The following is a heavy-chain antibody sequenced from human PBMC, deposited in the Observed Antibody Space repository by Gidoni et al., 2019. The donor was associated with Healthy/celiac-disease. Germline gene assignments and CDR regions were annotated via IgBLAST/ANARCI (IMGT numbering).Heavy chain of an antibody. CDR3: ARAFLRVNNYYDSSGYYFGY. CDR1: GYTFTSYY. D-gene: IGHD3-22*01. V-gene: IGHV1-46*01. J-gene: IGHJ4*02. CDR2: INPSGGST. Sequence: QVQLVQSGAEVKKPGASVKVSCKASGYTFTSYYMHWVRQAPGQGLEWMGIINPSGGSTSYAQKFQGRVTMTRDTSTSTVYMELSSLRSEDTAVYYCARAFLRVNNYYDSSGYYFGYWGQGTLVTVSS.